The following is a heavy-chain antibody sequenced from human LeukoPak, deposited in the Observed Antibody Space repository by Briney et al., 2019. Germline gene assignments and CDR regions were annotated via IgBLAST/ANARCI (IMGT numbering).Heavy chain of an antibody. CDR1: GGTLSRFA. CDR2: IIPIFCTA. V-gene: IGHV1-69*01. Sequence: ASVKVSCKTSGGTLSRFAISWVRQAPGQGLEWMGEIIPIFCTANYAQKSQGRVTITADESTSTAYMELSSLKSEDTAVYYCARVVTPRYCSSPSCYWKGWFHPWGQGTLVIVSS. CDR3: ARVVTPRYCSSPSCYWKGWFHP. J-gene: IGHJ5*02. D-gene: IGHD2-2*01.